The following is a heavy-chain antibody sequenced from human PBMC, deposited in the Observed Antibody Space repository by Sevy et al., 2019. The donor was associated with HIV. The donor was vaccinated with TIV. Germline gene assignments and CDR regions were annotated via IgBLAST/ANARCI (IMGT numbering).Heavy chain of an antibody. CDR2: IYYSGST. V-gene: IGHV4-59*12. D-gene: IGHD3-3*01. CDR1: GGSISSYY. CDR3: ARDLYCDIWSGLVFDY. Sequence: SETLSLTCTVSGGSISSYYWSWIRQPPGKGLEWIGYIYYSGSTNYNPSLKSRVTISVDTSKNQFSLKLSSVTAADTAVYYCARDLYCDIWSGLVFDYWGQGTLVTVSS. J-gene: IGHJ4*02.